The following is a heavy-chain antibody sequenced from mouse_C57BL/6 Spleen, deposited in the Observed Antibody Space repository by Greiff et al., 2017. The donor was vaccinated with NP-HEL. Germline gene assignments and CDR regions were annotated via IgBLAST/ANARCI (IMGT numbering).Heavy chain of an antibody. CDR2: IDPSDSYT. D-gene: IGHD2-1*01. Sequence: QVQLQQPGAELVKPGASVKLSCKASGYTFTSYWMHWVKQRPGQGLEWIGEIDPSDSYTNYNQKFKGKSTLTVDKSSSTAYMQLSSLTSEDSAVYYCARAYGNYVWFAYWGQGTLVTVSA. V-gene: IGHV1-69*01. CDR1: GYTFTSYW. CDR3: ARAYGNYVWFAY. J-gene: IGHJ3*01.